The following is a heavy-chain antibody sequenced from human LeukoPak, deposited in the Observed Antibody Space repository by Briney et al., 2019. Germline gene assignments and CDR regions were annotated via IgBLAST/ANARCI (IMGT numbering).Heavy chain of an antibody. CDR3: ARGFSQGVDY. CDR1: GFTFSSYG. Sequence: GRSLRLSCAASGFTFSSYGMRWVRQAPGKGLGWVSVIWYDVSNKYYADSVKGRFTISRDNSKKTLYLQMNSLRAEDTAVYYSARGFSQGVDYWGQGTVVTVSS. CDR2: IWYDVSNK. D-gene: IGHD1-26*01. V-gene: IGHV3-33*01. J-gene: IGHJ4*02.